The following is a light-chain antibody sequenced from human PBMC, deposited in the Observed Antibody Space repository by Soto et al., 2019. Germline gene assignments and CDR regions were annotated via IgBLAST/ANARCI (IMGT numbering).Light chain of an antibody. CDR2: GAS. CDR1: QTVRTNY. J-gene: IGKJ4*01. V-gene: IGKV3-20*01. Sequence: EIVLTQSPGTMSLSPGERATLSCRARQTVRTNYLAWFQHKPGQAPRLLIYGASSRATGIPDRFSGSGSGTDCTLTINRLEPEDLAVYFCQQYSDSPRTFGGGTKVESK. CDR3: QQYSDSPRT.